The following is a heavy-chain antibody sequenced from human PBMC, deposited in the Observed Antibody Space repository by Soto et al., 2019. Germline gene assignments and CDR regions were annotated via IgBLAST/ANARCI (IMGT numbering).Heavy chain of an antibody. Sequence: SGPTLVNPTQTLTLTCTFSGFSLSTSGMCVSWIRQPPGKALEWLALIDWDDDKYYSTSLKTRLTISKDTSKNQVVLTMTNMDPMDTATYYCARSTYYYDRQNYFDYWGQGTLVTVSS. CDR2: IDWDDDK. J-gene: IGHJ4*02. CDR3: ARSTYYYDRQNYFDY. D-gene: IGHD3-22*01. V-gene: IGHV2-70*01. CDR1: GFSLSTSGMC.